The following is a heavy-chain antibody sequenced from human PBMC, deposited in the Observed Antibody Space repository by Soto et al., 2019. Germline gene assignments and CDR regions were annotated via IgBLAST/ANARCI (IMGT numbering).Heavy chain of an antibody. CDR2: IYYSGST. CDR3: ARQRVSYNCNDDFNYYYGMDV. D-gene: IGHD1-1*01. J-gene: IGHJ6*02. CDR1: GGSISSSSYY. V-gene: IGHV4-39*01. Sequence: SETLSLTCTVSGGSISSSSYYWGWIRQPPGKGLEWIGSIYYSGSTYYNPSLKSRVTISVDTSKNQFSLKLSSVTAADTAVYYCARQRVSYNCNDDFNYYYGMDVWGQGTTVTVSS.